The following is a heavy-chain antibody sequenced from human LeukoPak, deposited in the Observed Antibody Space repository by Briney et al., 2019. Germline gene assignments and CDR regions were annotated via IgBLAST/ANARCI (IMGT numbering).Heavy chain of an antibody. V-gene: IGHV4-61*02. Sequence: ASETLSLTCTASGGSISSGSYYWSWIRQPAGKGLEWIGRIYTSGSTNYNPSLKSRVTISVDTSKNQFSLKLSSVTAADTAVYYCARRRFVRGPDVVNPFDYWGQGTLVTVSS. CDR1: GGSISSGSYY. CDR2: IYTSGST. CDR3: ARRRFVRGPDVVNPFDY. D-gene: IGHD2-8*01. J-gene: IGHJ4*02.